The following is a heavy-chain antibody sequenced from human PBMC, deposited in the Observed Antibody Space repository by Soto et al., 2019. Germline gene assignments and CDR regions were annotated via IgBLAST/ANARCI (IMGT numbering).Heavy chain of an antibody. CDR1: GFSLSTSGVG. D-gene: IGHD1-26*01. J-gene: IGHJ5*02. CDR2: IYWDDDK. Sequence: QITLKESGPTLVKPTQTLTLTCTFSGFSLSTSGVGVGWIRQPPGKALEWLALIYWDDDKRYSPSLKNRLTITKDTSKNQVDLTMTNMDPVDTATYYCAHARSGSYYGYWFDPWGQGTLVTVSS. CDR3: AHARSGSYYGYWFDP. V-gene: IGHV2-5*02.